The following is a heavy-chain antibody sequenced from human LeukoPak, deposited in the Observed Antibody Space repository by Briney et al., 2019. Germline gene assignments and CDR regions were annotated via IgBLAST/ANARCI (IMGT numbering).Heavy chain of an antibody. D-gene: IGHD6-13*01. CDR3: TTDTAAAGTGGAFDI. CDR2: IKSKTDGGTT. V-gene: IGHV3-15*01. Sequence: PGGSLRLSCAASGFTFSSYSMNWVRQAPGKGLEWVGRIKSKTDGGTTDYAAPVKGRFTIPRDDSKNTLYLQMNSLKTEDTAVYYCTTDTAAAGTGGAFDIWGQGTMVTVSS. CDR1: GFTFSSYS. J-gene: IGHJ3*02.